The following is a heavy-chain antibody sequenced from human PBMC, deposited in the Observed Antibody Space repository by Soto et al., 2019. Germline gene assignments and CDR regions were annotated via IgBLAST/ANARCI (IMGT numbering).Heavy chain of an antibody. CDR3: AKARHGSGTYSYFDY. J-gene: IGHJ4*02. V-gene: IGHV3-30*18. CDR2: IWYDGSNK. Sequence: QVQLVESGGGVVQPGRSLRLSCAASGFTFSSYAMHWVRQAPGNGLEWVAVIWYDGSNKNYVDSVKGRFTISRDNSKNTLYLQMNSLRTEDTAVYYCAKARHGSGTYSYFDYWGQGILVTVSS. CDR1: GFTFSSYA. D-gene: IGHD3-10*01.